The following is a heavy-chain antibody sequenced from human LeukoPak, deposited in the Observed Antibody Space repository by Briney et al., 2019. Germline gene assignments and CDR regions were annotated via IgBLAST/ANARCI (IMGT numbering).Heavy chain of an antibody. V-gene: IGHV1-2*02. J-gene: IGHJ4*02. CDR1: GYTFTDDY. D-gene: IGHD2-8*01. CDR2: INPNSGVT. Sequence: GASVKVSCKASGYTFTDDYVHWVRQAPGQGLEWMGWINPNSGVTNYAQKFQGRVTMTRDTSISTAYMELSRLRSDDTAVYYCARAHSILYTHDYWGQGTLVTVSS. CDR3: ARAHSILYTHDY.